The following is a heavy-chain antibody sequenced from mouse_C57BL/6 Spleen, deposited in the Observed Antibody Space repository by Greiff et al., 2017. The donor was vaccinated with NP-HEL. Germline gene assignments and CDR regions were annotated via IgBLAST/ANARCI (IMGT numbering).Heavy chain of an antibody. CDR1: GYTFTSYW. CDR3: ARSYGYDYDYYAMDY. J-gene: IGHJ4*01. D-gene: IGHD2-4*01. V-gene: IGHV1-64*01. Sequence: QVQLQQPGAELVKPGASVKLSCKASGYTFTSYWMHWVKQRPGQGLEWIGMIHPNSGSTNYNEKFKSKATLTVDKSSSTAYMQLSSLTSEDSAVYYCARSYGYDYDYYAMDYWGQGTSVTVSS. CDR2: IHPNSGST.